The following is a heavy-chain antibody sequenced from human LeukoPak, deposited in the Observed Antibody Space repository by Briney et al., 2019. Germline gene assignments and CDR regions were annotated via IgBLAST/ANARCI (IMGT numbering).Heavy chain of an antibody. D-gene: IGHD5-18*01. CDR2: IKQDGSEK. Sequence: SGGSLRLSCAASGFTFSSYWMSWVRQAPGKGLEWVANIKQDGSEKYYVDSVKGRFTISRDNAKNALYLQMNSLRAEDTAVYYCARDGRVHSYGFDYWGQGTLVTVSS. V-gene: IGHV3-7*01. CDR3: ARDGRVHSYGFDY. J-gene: IGHJ4*02. CDR1: GFTFSSYW.